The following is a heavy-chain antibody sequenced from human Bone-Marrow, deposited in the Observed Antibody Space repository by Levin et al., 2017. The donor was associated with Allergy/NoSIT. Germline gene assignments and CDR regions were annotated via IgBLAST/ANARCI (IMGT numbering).Heavy chain of an antibody. CDR2: IYWDDDK. D-gene: IGHD2-8*02. CDR1: SLTTTGVG. J-gene: IGHJ6*02. CDR3: VHSPLIGDTGADGAGDYYGMDV. Sequence: SLTTTGVGVGWVRQPPGKALECLALIYWDDDKLYSPSLKSRLTITKDSSKNQVVLTMTTMHPVDTATYYCVHSPLIGDTGADGAGDYYGMDVWGQGHTVTVSS. V-gene: IGHV2-5*02.